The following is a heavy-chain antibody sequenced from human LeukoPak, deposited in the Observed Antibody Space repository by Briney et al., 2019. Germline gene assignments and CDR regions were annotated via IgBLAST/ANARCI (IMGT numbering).Heavy chain of an antibody. CDR1: GYRFTSYW. CDR3: ASVAGGYYQNDAFDI. V-gene: IGHV5-51*01. Sequence: GESLKISCKGSGYRFTSYWIGWVRQMPGKGLEWMGIIYPGDSDTRYSPSFQGQVTISADKSISTAYLQWSSLKASDTAMYYCASVAGGYYQNDAFDIWGQGTMVTVSS. CDR2: IYPGDSDT. D-gene: IGHD3-22*01. J-gene: IGHJ3*02.